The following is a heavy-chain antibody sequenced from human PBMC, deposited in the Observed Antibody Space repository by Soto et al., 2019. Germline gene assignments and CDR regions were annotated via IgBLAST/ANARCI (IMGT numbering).Heavy chain of an antibody. Sequence: SETLSLTCSVLGGSISTYYWSWIRQPPGKGLEWIGYIYYSGSTNYNPSLKSRVTISIDTSKNQFSLKLSSVTAADTAVYYCARHSGVYSTGVWGKGTTVTVSS. CDR3: ARHSGVYSTGV. CDR1: GGSISTYY. V-gene: IGHV4-59*08. CDR2: IYYSGST. D-gene: IGHD3-10*01. J-gene: IGHJ6*04.